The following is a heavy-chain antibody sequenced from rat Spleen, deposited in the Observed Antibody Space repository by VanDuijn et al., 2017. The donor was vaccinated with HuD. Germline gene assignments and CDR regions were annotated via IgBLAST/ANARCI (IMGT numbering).Heavy chain of an antibody. CDR2: ISPSGGST. CDR3: ARHYGGYSEYVMDA. D-gene: IGHD1-11*01. CDR1: GFTFSNYD. J-gene: IGHJ4*01. Sequence: EVQLVESGGGLLQPGRSLKLSCITSGFTFSNYDMAWVRQAPGKGLEWVTTISPSGGSTYYRDSVKGRFTISRDNAKSTLYLQMDSLRSEETATYYCARHYGGYSEYVMDAWGQGASVTVSS. V-gene: IGHV5-29*01.